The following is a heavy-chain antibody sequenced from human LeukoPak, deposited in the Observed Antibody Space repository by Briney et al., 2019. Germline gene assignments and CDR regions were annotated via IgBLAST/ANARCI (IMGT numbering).Heavy chain of an antibody. Sequence: SETLSLTCTVSGGSISSGGYYWSWIRQHPGQGLEWIEYIYYSGSTYYNPSLKSRVTISVDTSKNQFSLKLSSVTAADTAVYYCARGGYYYDSSGLDYWGQGTLVTVSS. CDR3: ARGGYYYDSSGLDY. CDR1: GGSISSGGYY. J-gene: IGHJ4*02. V-gene: IGHV4-31*03. CDR2: IYYSGST. D-gene: IGHD3-22*01.